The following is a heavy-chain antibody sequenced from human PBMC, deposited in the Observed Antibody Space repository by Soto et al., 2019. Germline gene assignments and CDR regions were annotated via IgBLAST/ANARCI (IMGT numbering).Heavy chain of an antibody. J-gene: IGHJ4*02. CDR3: ATLDKGPYTYGYVDY. Sequence: PSETLSLTCTVSDGSISSSSYHWGWIRQPPGKGLEWIGSIHYSGSIYHNPSLQSRVTISVDTSKNQFSLKLSSVTAADTAAYYCATLDKGPYTYGYVDYWGRATLVTVSS. CDR1: DGSISSSSYH. V-gene: IGHV4-39*01. D-gene: IGHD5-18*01. CDR2: IHYSGSI.